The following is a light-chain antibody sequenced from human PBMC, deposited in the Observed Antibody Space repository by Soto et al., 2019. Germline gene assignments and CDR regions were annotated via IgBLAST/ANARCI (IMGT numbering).Light chain of an antibody. V-gene: IGLV2-14*01. Sequence: QPASVSGSPGQSITISCTGTSSDVGGYNYVSWYQKHPGKAPKLMIYEVTNRPSGVSNRFSGSKSGNTASLTISGLQAEDEADYYCSSYASSSPLVFGGGTQLTVL. J-gene: IGLJ3*02. CDR1: SSDVGGYNY. CDR2: EVT. CDR3: SSYASSSPLV.